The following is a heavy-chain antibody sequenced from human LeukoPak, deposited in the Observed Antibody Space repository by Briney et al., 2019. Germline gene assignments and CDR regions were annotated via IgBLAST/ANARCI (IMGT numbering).Heavy chain of an antibody. D-gene: IGHD2-15*01. CDR1: GYTFTSYG. Sequence: ASVKVSCKASGYTFTSYGISWMRQAPAQGLEGMGWSSAYNGNTNYAQKLQGRVTMTTDTSKSKAYMELRSLRSDDTAVDYCARDGDIVVVVAATNPLYFDYWGQGTLVTVSS. CDR2: SSAYNGNT. J-gene: IGHJ4*02. CDR3: ARDGDIVVVVAATNPLYFDY. V-gene: IGHV1-18*04.